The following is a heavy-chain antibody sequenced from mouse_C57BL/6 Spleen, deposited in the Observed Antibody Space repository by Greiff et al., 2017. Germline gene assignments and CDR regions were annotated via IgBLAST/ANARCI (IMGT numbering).Heavy chain of an antibody. CDR2: INPYNGDT. D-gene: IGHD2-5*01. CDR1: GYSFTGYF. J-gene: IGHJ4*01. V-gene: IGHV1-20*01. CDR3: ARRRSLAYYSNYDYAMDY. Sequence: EVQLQQSGPELVKPGASVKISCKASGYSFTGYFMNWVMQSHGKSLEWIGRINPYNGDTFYNQKFKGKATLTVDKSSSTAHMELRSLTSEDSAVYYCARRRSLAYYSNYDYAMDYWGQGTSVTVSS.